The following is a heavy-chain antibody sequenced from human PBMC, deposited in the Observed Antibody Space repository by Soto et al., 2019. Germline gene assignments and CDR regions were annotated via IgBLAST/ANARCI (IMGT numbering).Heavy chain of an antibody. V-gene: IGHV3-43*01. CDR3: AKAGAYNYGPYFDY. CDR2: ISWDGGIT. CDR1: GFTFDDYT. J-gene: IGHJ4*02. Sequence: PGGSLRLSCAASGFTFDDYTMQWVRQAPGKGLEWVSLISWDGGITYYADSVKGRSTISRDNSKDSLYLQMNSLTTEDTALYYCAKAGAYNYGPYFDYWGQGTLVTVSS. D-gene: IGHD5-18*01.